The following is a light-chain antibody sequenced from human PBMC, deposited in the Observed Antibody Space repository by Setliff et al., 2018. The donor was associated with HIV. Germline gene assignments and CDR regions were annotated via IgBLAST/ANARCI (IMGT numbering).Light chain of an antibody. CDR1: SSDIGTYNL. V-gene: IGLV2-23*02. J-gene: IGLJ1*01. CDR2: EVN. Sequence: QSALAQPASVSGSPGQSITISCTGTSSDIGTYNLVSWYQQHPGKAPKVIIYEVNKRPSGVSNRFSASKSGNTASLTISGLQAEDEAEYHCAAWDDSLNGYVFGSGTKVTVL. CDR3: AAWDDSLNGYV.